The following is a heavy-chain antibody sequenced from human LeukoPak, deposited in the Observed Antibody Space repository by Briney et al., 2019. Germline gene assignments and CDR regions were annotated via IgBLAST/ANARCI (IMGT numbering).Heavy chain of an antibody. CDR1: GGSISSGGYY. Sequence: SETLSLTCTVSGGSISSGGYYWSWIRHHPGKGLEWLGYITNSGSTYYNPSLKSRVTISVDTSKNQFSLKLSSVSAADTAVYYCARAPTTVVTPSYFDYWGQGALVTVSS. V-gene: IGHV4-31*03. D-gene: IGHD4-23*01. CDR3: ARAPTTVVTPSYFDY. J-gene: IGHJ4*02. CDR2: ITNSGST.